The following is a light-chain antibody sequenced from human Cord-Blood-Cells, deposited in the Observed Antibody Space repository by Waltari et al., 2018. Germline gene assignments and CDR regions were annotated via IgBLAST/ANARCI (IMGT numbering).Light chain of an antibody. CDR2: DAS. CDR1: QSVSSY. J-gene: IGKJ3*01. Sequence: EIVLTQSPATLSLSPGERATLSCRASQSVSSYLAWYQQKPGQAPRLLIYDASNRATGIPARFRGSGSGTDFTLTISSLEPEDFAVYYCQQRSNWPPENTFGPGTKVDIK. V-gene: IGKV3-11*01. CDR3: QQRSNWPPENT.